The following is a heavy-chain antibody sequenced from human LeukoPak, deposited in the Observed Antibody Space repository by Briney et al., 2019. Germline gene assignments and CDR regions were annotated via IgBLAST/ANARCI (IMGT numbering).Heavy chain of an antibody. CDR2: ISYSGST. V-gene: IGHV4-39*01. CDR1: AGSISSRSYY. Sequence: SETLSLICTVSAGSISSRSYYWGWIRQPPGKGLEWIGSISYSGSTYYNPSLKSRVTISVDTSKNQFSLKLSSVTAADTAVYYCARRQILVGATTGGFDYWGQGTLVTVSS. CDR3: ARRQILVGATTGGFDY. J-gene: IGHJ4*02. D-gene: IGHD1-26*01.